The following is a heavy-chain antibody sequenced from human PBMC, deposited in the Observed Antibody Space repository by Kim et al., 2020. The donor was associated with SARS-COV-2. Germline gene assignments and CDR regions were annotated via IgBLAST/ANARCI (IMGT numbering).Heavy chain of an antibody. CDR1: GFTFSSYA. J-gene: IGHJ6*02. CDR2: ISYDGSNK. Sequence: GGSLRLSCAASGFTFSSYAMHWVRQAPGKGLEWVAVISYDGSNKYYADSVKGRFTISRDNSKKTLYLQMNSLRAEDTAVYYCARDSKRGYSSGWNYYYYGMDVWGQGTTVTVSS. V-gene: IGHV3-30*04. D-gene: IGHD6-19*01. CDR3: ARDSKRGYSSGWNYYYYGMDV.